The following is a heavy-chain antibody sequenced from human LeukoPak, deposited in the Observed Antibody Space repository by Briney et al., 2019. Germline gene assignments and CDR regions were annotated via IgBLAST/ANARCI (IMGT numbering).Heavy chain of an antibody. CDR2: INHSGST. J-gene: IGHJ4*02. Sequence: SQTLSLTCTVSGGSISSGSYYWSWIRQPPGKGLEWIGEINHSGSTNYNPSLKSRVTISVDTSKNQFSLKLSSVTAADTAVYYCARVLKGRAPFDYWGQGTLVTVSS. V-gene: IGHV4-39*07. CDR1: GGSISSGSYY. CDR3: ARVLKGRAPFDY.